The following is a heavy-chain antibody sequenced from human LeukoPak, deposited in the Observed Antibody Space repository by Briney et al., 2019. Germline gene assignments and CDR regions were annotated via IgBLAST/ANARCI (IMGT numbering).Heavy chain of an antibody. CDR1: GFTFSSYG. CDR3: AIDCSSTSCYN. D-gene: IGHD2-2*01. Sequence: PGGSLRLSCAASGFTFSSYGMHWVRQAPGKGLEWVAVISYDGSNKYYADSVKGRFTISRDNSKNTLYLQMNSLRAEDTAVYYCAIDCSSTSCYNWGQGTLVTVSS. V-gene: IGHV3-30*03. J-gene: IGHJ4*02. CDR2: ISYDGSNK.